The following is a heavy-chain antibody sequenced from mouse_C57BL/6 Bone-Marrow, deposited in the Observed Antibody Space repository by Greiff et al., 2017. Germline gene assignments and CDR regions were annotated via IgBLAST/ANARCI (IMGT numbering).Heavy chain of an antibody. J-gene: IGHJ3*01. D-gene: IGHD2-4*01. CDR2: INPNNGGT. CDR1: GYTFTDYY. V-gene: IGHV1-26*01. CDR3: ARAGYDYDVWFAY. Sequence: EVQLQQSGPELVKPGASVKISCKASGYTFTDYYMNWVKQSPGKSLEWIGDINPNNGGTSYNQKFKGKATLTVDKSSSTAYMELRSLTSEDSAVYYCARAGYDYDVWFAYWGQGTLVTVSA.